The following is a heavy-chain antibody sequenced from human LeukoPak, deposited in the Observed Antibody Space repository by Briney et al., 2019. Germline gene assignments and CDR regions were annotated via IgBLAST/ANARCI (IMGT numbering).Heavy chain of an antibody. Sequence: ASVKVSCKASGYTFTSYYMHWVRQAPGQGLEWMGWINTNTGNPTYAQGFTGRFVFSLDTSVSTAYLQISSLKAEDTAVYYCARDLGIAVAGPGAFDIWGQGTMVTVSS. V-gene: IGHV7-4-1*02. CDR3: ARDLGIAVAGPGAFDI. J-gene: IGHJ3*02. CDR2: INTNTGNP. CDR1: GYTFTSYY. D-gene: IGHD6-19*01.